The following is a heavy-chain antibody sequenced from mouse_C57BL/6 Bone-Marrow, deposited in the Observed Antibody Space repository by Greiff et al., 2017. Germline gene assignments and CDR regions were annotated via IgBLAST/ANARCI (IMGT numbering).Heavy chain of an antibody. V-gene: IGHV14-4*01. J-gene: IGHJ3*01. CDR1: GFNIKDDY. CDR3: TGYYGSMWFAY. D-gene: IGHD1-1*01. Sequence: VQLQQSGAELVRPGASVKLSCTASGFNIKDDYMHWVKQRPEQGLEWIGWIDPENGDTEYASKFQGKATITADTSSNTAYLQLSSLTSEDTAVYYCTGYYGSMWFAYWGQGTLVTVSA. CDR2: IDPENGDT.